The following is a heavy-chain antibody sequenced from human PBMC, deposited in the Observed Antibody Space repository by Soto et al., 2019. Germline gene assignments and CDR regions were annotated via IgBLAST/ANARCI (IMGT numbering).Heavy chain of an antibody. CDR3: ARPGDLEYPDAFDI. J-gene: IGHJ3*02. CDR2: IYPGDSDT. CDR1: GYSFTSYW. Sequence: GEALKISCKGSGYSFTSYWIGSVRQMPGKGPEWMGIIYPGDSDTRYSPSFQGQVTISADKSISTAYLQWSSLKASDTAMYYCARPGDLEYPDAFDIWGQGTMVTVSS. V-gene: IGHV5-51*01. D-gene: IGHD3-10*01.